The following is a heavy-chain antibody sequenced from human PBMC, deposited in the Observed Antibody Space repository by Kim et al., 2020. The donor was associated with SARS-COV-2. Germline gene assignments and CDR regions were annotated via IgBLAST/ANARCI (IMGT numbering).Heavy chain of an antibody. J-gene: IGHJ5*02. CDR3: SRRPAGRACFDP. Sequence: SETLSLTCTVSGGSITSSTNYWAWIRQPPGKGLEWIGTIYNSGTTYYNLSLKSRVTISVDTSTNQFSLKITSVTASDTAVYYCSRRPAGRACFDPWGQGTLVTVSS. CDR2: IYNSGTT. CDR1: GGSITSSTNY. V-gene: IGHV4-39*01. D-gene: IGHD2-2*01.